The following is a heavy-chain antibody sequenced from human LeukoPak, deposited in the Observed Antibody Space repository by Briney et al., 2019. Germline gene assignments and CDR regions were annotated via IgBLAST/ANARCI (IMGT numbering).Heavy chain of an antibody. CDR1: GGSFSSSSYY. J-gene: IGHJ5*02. CDR3: ARPYCRGGSCYSLGIGWFDP. D-gene: IGHD2-15*01. Sequence: ADTLSLTFTVSGGSFSSSSYYWGWIRQPPGKGLEWIGSIYYSGSTYYNPSLKSRVTISVDTSKNQFSLKLNSVTAADTAVYYCARPYCRGGSCYSLGIGWFDPWGRGTLVTVSS. V-gene: IGHV4-39*01. CDR2: IYYSGST.